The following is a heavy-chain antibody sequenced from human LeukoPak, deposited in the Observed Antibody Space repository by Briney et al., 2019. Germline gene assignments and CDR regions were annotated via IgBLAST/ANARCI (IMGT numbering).Heavy chain of an antibody. D-gene: IGHD3-10*01. CDR1: GGSISSYY. CDR3: VRGGYYYGPSD. V-gene: IGHV4-4*07. J-gene: IGHJ4*02. Sequence: SETLSLTCTASGGSISSYYWSWIRQPAGKGLEWIGRTYTSGGINYNPSLKSRVTMSVDTSKNQFSLKLSSVTAADTAVYYCVRGGYYYGPSDWGQGTLVTVSS. CDR2: TYTSGGI.